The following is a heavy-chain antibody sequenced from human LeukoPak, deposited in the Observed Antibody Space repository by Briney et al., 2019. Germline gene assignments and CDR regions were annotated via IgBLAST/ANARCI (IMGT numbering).Heavy chain of an antibody. CDR3: ARRSMNYDILTGYYLGPNVVY. J-gene: IGHJ4*02. Sequence: GESLQISCKGSGYSFTSYWIGWVRQMPGKGLEWMGIIYPGDSDTRYSPSFQGQVTISADKSISTAYLQWSSLKASDTAMYYCARRSMNYDILTGYYLGPNVVYWGQGTLVTVSS. D-gene: IGHD3-9*01. CDR2: IYPGDSDT. V-gene: IGHV5-51*01. CDR1: GYSFTSYW.